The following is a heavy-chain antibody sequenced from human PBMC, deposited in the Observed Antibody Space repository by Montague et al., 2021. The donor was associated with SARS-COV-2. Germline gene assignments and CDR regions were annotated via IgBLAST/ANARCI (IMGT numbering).Heavy chain of an antibody. Sequence: SLRLSCAASGFTFSSYAMHWFRQAPGKGLEWVAVISYDGSNKYYADSVKGRFTISRDNSKNTLYLQMNSLRAEDTAVYYCARSLAATLLVYFDYWGQGTLVTVSS. V-gene: IGHV3-30*04. D-gene: IGHD2-15*01. CDR2: ISYDGSNK. J-gene: IGHJ4*02. CDR3: ARSLAATLLVYFDY. CDR1: GFTFSSYA.